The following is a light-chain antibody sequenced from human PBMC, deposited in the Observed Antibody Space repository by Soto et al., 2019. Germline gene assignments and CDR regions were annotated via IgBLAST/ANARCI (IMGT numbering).Light chain of an antibody. CDR1: SSDVGGYNY. Sequence: QSVLTQPASVSVSPGQSITISCTGTSSDVGGYNYVSWYQQHPGKAPKLMIYEVSNRPSGVSNRFSGSKSGNTASLTISGLQAEDEADYYCSSYTSSSTYVFGTGTKVNAL. J-gene: IGLJ1*01. V-gene: IGLV2-14*01. CDR3: SSYTSSSTYV. CDR2: EVS.